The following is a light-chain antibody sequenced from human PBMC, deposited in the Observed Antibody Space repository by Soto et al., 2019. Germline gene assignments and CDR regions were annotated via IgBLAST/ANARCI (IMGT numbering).Light chain of an antibody. Sequence: QSVVTQPPSASGTPGQRVTISCSGSASNIGSNPVNWYQHLPGTAPKLLIYSTNQRPSGVPDRISGSKSGTSASLAISGLQSDDEADYYCAAWDDSLNGPVFGGGTKVTVL. V-gene: IGLV1-44*01. CDR2: STN. CDR1: ASNIGSNP. J-gene: IGLJ2*01. CDR3: AAWDDSLNGPV.